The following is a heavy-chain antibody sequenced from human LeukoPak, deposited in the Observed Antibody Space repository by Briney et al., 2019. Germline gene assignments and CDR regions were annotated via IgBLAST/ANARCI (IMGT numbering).Heavy chain of an antibody. CDR1: GGSISSGGYY. J-gene: IGHJ4*02. Sequence: SETLSLICTVSGGSISSGGYYWSWIRQHPGKGLEWIGYIYYSGSTYYNPSLKSRVTISVDTSKNQFSLKLSPVTAADTAVYYCARKRRFLEFDYWGQGTLVTVSS. V-gene: IGHV4-31*03. CDR3: ARKRRFLEFDY. D-gene: IGHD3-3*01. CDR2: IYYSGST.